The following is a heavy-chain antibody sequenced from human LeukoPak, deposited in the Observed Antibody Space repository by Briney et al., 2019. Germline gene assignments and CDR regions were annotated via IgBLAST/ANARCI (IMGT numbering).Heavy chain of an antibody. Sequence: GGSLSLSCPSSGFTFISYWLSWVRQAPGKGLEWVANIKQDGSEKYYVDSVKGRFTISRDNAKNSLYLQMNSLRAEDTAVYYCASDREYYYGSGSFDYWGQGTLVTVSS. CDR2: IKQDGSEK. CDR3: ASDREYYYGSGSFDY. J-gene: IGHJ4*02. D-gene: IGHD3-10*01. CDR1: GFTFISYW. V-gene: IGHV3-7*04.